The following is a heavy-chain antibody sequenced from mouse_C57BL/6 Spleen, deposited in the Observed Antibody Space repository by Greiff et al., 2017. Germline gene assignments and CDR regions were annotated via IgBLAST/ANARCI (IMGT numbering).Heavy chain of an antibody. V-gene: IGHV5-4*03. Sequence: VKLVESGGGLVKPGGSLKLSCAASGFTFSSYAMSWVRQTPEKRLEWVATISDGGSYTYYPDNVKGRVTIARDNAKNNLYLQMRHLKSEDTAMYYCARGGSGTGVFAYWGQGTLVTVSA. CDR1: GFTFSSYA. D-gene: IGHD4-1*01. CDR3: ARGGSGTGVFAY. CDR2: ISDGGSYT. J-gene: IGHJ3*01.